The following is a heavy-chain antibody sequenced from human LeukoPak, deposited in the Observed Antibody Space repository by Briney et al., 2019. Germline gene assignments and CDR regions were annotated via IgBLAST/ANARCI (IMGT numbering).Heavy chain of an antibody. V-gene: IGHV3-74*01. CDR2: INSDGSST. Sequence: GGSLRLSCAATGFTFSSYWMHWVRQAPGKGLVWVSRINSDGSSTSYADSVKGRFTISRDNAKNTLYLQMNSLRAEDTAVYYCARVWFGELTLDIWGQGTMVTVSS. J-gene: IGHJ3*02. CDR3: ARVWFGELTLDI. D-gene: IGHD3-10*01. CDR1: GFTFSSYW.